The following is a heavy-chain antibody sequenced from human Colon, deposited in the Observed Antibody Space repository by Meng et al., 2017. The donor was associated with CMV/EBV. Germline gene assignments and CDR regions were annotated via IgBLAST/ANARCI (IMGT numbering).Heavy chain of an antibody. D-gene: IGHD2-8*02. Sequence: GGSLRLSCATSGFTFSDHYMDWVRQAPGKGLEWVGRSRNKANSYTTEYAPSVRGRFTISRDASKKLLFLQMNSLKTEDTAVYYCAGGYWYENYFDHWGQGTLVTVSS. V-gene: IGHV3-72*01. J-gene: IGHJ4*02. CDR2: SRNKANSYTT. CDR1: GFTFSDHY. CDR3: AGGYWYENYFDH.